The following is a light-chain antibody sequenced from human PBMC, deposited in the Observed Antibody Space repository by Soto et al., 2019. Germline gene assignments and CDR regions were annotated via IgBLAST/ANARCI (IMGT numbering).Light chain of an antibody. Sequence: EIQMTQSASTLSGSVGDRVTITCRASQTISSWLAWYQQKPGKAPKLLVYDASTLETGVPSRFSGSGSGAEFTLTITGLKPEDIATYSCQHYDSFWSFGQGTKVDIK. CDR1: QTISSW. V-gene: IGKV1-5*01. J-gene: IGKJ1*01. CDR2: DAS. CDR3: QHYDSFWS.